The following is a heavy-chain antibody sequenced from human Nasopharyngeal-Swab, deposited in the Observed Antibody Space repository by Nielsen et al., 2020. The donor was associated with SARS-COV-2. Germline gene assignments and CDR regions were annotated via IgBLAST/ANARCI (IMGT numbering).Heavy chain of an antibody. Sequence: GESLKISCAASGFTFSSYSMNWVRQAPGKGLEWVSSISSSSSYIYYADSVKGRFTISRDNAKNSLYPQMNSLRAEDTAVYYCARYNWNYEIGYWFDPWGQGTLVTVSS. J-gene: IGHJ5*02. CDR2: ISSSSSYI. V-gene: IGHV3-21*01. D-gene: IGHD1-7*01. CDR3: ARYNWNYEIGYWFDP. CDR1: GFTFSSYS.